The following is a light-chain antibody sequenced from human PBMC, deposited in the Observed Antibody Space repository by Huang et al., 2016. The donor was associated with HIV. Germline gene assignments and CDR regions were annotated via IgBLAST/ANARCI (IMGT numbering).Light chain of an antibody. V-gene: IGKV1-NL1*01. CDR2: AAS. J-gene: IGKJ4*01. CDR1: RGISNS. CDR3: QQYYNTTLS. Sequence: DIQMTQSPSSLSASVGDRVTITCRASRGISNSLAWYQQQPGKAPKLRFYAASRLQGGVPARFSGSGSRTDYTLTISSLQPEDSATYYCQQYYNTTLSFGGGTKVEIK.